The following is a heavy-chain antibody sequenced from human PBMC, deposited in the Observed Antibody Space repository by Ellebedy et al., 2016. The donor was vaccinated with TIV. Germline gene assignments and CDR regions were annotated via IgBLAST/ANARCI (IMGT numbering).Heavy chain of an antibody. CDR2: IYQDGGVQ. Sequence: PGGSLRLSCVASGFSFRSYWMSWVRQAPGKGLEWVANIYQDGGVQYYVDSVKGRFTISRDNADNSRFLQMNSLRAEDTAVYYCARRGSYGDYAVQINSWFDTWGRGTLVAVSS. V-gene: IGHV3-7*01. D-gene: IGHD4-17*01. CDR3: ARRGSYGDYAVQINSWFDT. J-gene: IGHJ5*02. CDR1: GFSFRSYW.